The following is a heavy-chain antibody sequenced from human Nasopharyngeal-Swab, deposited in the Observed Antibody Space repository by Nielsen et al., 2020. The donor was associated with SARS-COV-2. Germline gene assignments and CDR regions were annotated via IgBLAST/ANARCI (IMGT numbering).Heavy chain of an antibody. CDR1: GFTFSSYG. CDR2: ISYDGGNK. CDR3: ASHGDSYPSA. V-gene: IGHV3-30*03. Sequence: GESLKISCAASGFTFSSYGMHWVRQAPGKGLEWVAVISYDGGNKYYADSVKGRFTISRDNSKNTLYLQMNSLRAEDTAVYYCASHGDSYPSAWGQGTLVTVSS. D-gene: IGHD5-18*01. J-gene: IGHJ5*02.